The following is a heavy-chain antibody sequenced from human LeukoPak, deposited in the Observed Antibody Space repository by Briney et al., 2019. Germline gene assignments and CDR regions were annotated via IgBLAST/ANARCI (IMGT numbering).Heavy chain of an antibody. D-gene: IGHD5-12*01. V-gene: IGHV3-23*01. Sequence: SGVSLRLSCAASGFTFSSYAMSWVRQAPGKGLERVSAISGSGGSTYYADSVKRRFTISRDNSKNTLYLQMNSLRAEDTAVYYCAKDRHSGYDFFDYWGQGTLVTVSS. J-gene: IGHJ4*02. CDR1: GFTFSSYA. CDR3: AKDRHSGYDFFDY. CDR2: ISGSGGST.